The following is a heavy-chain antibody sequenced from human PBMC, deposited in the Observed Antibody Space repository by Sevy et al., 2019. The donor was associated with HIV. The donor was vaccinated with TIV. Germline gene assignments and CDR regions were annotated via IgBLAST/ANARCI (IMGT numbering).Heavy chain of an antibody. CDR3: ARVRWKYCSSTSCYLDY. CDR2: IWYDGSNK. CDR1: GFTFSSYG. V-gene: IGHV3-33*01. J-gene: IGHJ4*02. Sequence: GGSLRLSCAASGFTFSSYGMHWVRQAPGKGLEWVAVIWYDGSNKYYADSVKGRFTIPRDNSKNTLYLQMNSLRAEDTAVYYCARVRWKYCSSTSCYLDYWGQRTLVTVSS. D-gene: IGHD2-2*01.